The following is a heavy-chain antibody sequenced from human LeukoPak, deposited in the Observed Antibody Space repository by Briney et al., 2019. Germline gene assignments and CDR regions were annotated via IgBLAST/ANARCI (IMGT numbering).Heavy chain of an antibody. CDR1: GFTFSSYG. D-gene: IGHD4-17*01. CDR3: ARDPREVIYGGNASFDY. J-gene: IGHJ4*02. CDR2: IWYDGSNK. Sequence: PGGSLRLSCAASGFTFSSYGMHWVRQAPGKGLEWVAVIWYDGSNKYYADSVKGRFSISRDNSKNTLYLQMNSLRAEDTAVYYCARDPREVIYGGNASFDYWGQGTLVTVSS. V-gene: IGHV3-33*01.